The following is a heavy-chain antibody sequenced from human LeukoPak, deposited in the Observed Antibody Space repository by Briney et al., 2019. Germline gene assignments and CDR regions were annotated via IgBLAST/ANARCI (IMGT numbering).Heavy chain of an antibody. CDR2: INHSGST. J-gene: IGHJ4*02. CDR1: GGSFSGYY. Sequence: SETLSLTCAVYGGSFSGYYRSWIRQPPGKGLEWIGEINHSGSTNYNPSLKSRVTISVDTSKNQCSLKLSSVTAADTAVYYCATSPLEWLPIPDYWGQGTLVTVSS. D-gene: IGHD3-3*01. CDR3: ATSPLEWLPIPDY. V-gene: IGHV4-34*01.